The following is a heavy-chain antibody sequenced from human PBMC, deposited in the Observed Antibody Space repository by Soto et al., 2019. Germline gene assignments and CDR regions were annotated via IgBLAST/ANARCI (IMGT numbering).Heavy chain of an antibody. CDR3: ARALLGGILWFGDLGY. CDR1: GFTFSSYG. CDR2: IWYDGSNK. Sequence: GGSLRLSCAASGFTFSSYGMHWVRQAPGKGLEWVAVIWYDGSNKYYADSVKGRFTISRDNSKNTLYLQMNSLRAEDTAVYYCARALLGGILWFGDLGYWGQGTLVTVSS. V-gene: IGHV3-33*01. D-gene: IGHD3-10*01. J-gene: IGHJ4*02.